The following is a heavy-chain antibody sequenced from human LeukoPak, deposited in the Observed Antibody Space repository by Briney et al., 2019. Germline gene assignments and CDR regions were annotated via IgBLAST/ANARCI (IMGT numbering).Heavy chain of an antibody. V-gene: IGHV1-69*13. CDR1: GGTFRNYV. Sequence: SVKVSCKASGGTFRNYVISWVRQAPGQGLEWMGGIIPIFGTANYAQKFQGRVTITADESTSTAYMELSSLRSEDTAVYYCARGFVVAGHFDYWGQGTLVTVSS. D-gene: IGHD2-15*01. CDR3: ARGFVVAGHFDY. CDR2: IIPIFGTA. J-gene: IGHJ4*02.